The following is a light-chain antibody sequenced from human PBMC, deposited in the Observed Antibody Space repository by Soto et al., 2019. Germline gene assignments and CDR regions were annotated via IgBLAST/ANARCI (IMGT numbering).Light chain of an antibody. CDR2: EVS. Sequence: QSALTQRPSASGSPGQSVTISCTGTSSDVGGYNYVSWYQQHPGKAPKLMISEVSKRPSGVPDRFSGSKSGNTASLTVSGLQAEDEADYYCSSFAGNNNLVFGGGTQLTVL. J-gene: IGLJ2*01. V-gene: IGLV2-8*01. CDR1: SSDVGGYNY. CDR3: SSFAGNNNLV.